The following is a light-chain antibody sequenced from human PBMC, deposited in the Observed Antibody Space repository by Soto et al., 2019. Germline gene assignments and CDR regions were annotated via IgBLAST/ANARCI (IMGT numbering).Light chain of an antibody. CDR2: GAS. V-gene: IGKV3-15*01. CDR1: QGVSRK. CDR3: QQYSSYAS. J-gene: IGKJ1*01. Sequence: DIVMTQSPATLSVAPGERVTFSCRASQGVSRKLAWYQHKPGQAPRLLISGASTGATGIPSRFSGSGSGTEFTLTISSLETDDVATYYCQQYSSYASFGQGTKVDIK.